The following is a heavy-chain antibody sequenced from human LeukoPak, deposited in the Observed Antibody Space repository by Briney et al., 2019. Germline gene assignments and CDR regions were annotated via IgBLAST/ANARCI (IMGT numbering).Heavy chain of an antibody. Sequence: ASVKVSCKVSGYTLTELSMHWVRQAPGKGLEWMGGFDPEDGETIYAQKFQGRVTMTEDTSTDTAYMELSSLRSEDTAVYYCATDAGYDWVDWFDPWGQGTLVTVSS. V-gene: IGHV1-24*01. CDR1: GYTLTELS. D-gene: IGHD5-12*01. J-gene: IGHJ5*02. CDR3: ATDAGYDWVDWFDP. CDR2: FDPEDGET.